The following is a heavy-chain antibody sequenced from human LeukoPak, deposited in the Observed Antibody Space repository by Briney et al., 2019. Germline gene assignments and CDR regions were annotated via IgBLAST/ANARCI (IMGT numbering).Heavy chain of an antibody. J-gene: IGHJ4*02. V-gene: IGHV3-21*01. CDR1: GFTFSSYS. CDR3: ARDKHSSSTFDY. Sequence: GGSLRLSCAASGFTFSSYSMNWVRQAPGKGLEWVSSISSSSSYIYYADSVKGRFTISRGNAKNSLYLQMNSLRAEDTAVYYCARDKHSSSTFDYWGQGTLVTVSS. CDR2: ISSSSSYI. D-gene: IGHD6-6*01.